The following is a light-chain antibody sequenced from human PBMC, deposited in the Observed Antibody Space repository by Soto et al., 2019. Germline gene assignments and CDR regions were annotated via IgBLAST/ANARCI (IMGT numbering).Light chain of an antibody. CDR3: QQYDTSPRT. J-gene: IGKJ1*01. CDR2: GAS. Sequence: EIVLTQSPGTLSLSPGERATLSCRASQSVSSNYLAWYQQKRGQAPRLLIYGASSRATGIPTRFSGSGSGTDFTSTIRRLEPEDFAVYYCQQYDTSPRTFGQGTKVEI. CDR1: QSVSSNY. V-gene: IGKV3-20*01.